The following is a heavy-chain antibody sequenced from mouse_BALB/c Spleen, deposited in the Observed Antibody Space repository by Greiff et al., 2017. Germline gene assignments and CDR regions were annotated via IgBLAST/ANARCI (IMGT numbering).Heavy chain of an antibody. J-gene: IGHJ2*01. V-gene: IGHV1-63*02. CDR3: TRNNYRYDEGDFDY. CDR2: INPSNGGT. CDR1: GYTFTNYW. Sequence: VQLQQSGAELVRPGTSVKMSCKAAGYTFTNYWIGWVKQRPGQGLEWIGEINPSNGGTNFNEKFKSKATLTVDKSSSTAYMQLSSLTSEDSAVYYCTRNNYRYDEGDFDYWGQGTTLTVSS. D-gene: IGHD2-14*01.